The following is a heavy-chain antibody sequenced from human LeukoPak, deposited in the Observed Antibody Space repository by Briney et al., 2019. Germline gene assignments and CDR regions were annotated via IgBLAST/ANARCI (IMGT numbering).Heavy chain of an antibody. CDR1: GFTFSSYA. CDR3: ARCREMATICPWFYP. J-gene: IGHJ5*02. V-gene: IGHV3-30*04. CDR2: ISYDGSDK. D-gene: IGHD5-24*01. Sequence: PGGSLILSCAASGFTFSSYAMHWVRPAPGKGLEWVAVISYDGSDKYYADSVKGRFTISRDKSKNTLYLQMNSLRAEDTAVYYCARCREMATICPWFYPWGQGTLVTVSS.